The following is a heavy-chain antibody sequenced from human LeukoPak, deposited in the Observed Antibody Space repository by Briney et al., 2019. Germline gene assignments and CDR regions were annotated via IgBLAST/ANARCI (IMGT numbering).Heavy chain of an antibody. D-gene: IGHD1-26*01. J-gene: IGHJ3*02. V-gene: IGHV4-59*01. CDR3: ARDSYTGSHFEDTFDI. CDR1: GGSINNYY. Sequence: SSETLSLTCSVSGGSINNYYWSWIRQPPGKGLEWIGHISYGGNTNYNSSLRSRVTISVDTSSNQFSLRLSSVTAADTAVYYCARDSYTGSHFEDTFDIWGQGTMVTVSS. CDR2: ISYGGNT.